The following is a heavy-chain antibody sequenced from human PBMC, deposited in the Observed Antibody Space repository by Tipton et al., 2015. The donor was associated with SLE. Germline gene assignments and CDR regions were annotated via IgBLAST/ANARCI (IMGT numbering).Heavy chain of an antibody. Sequence: SLRLSCAASGFTFSSYAMHWVRQAPGKGLEWVAVISPDGRSSHYADSVRGRFALSRDNSENTLYLQMDSLRVEDTAIYYCVRVGGDWGQGTLVTVSS. CDR3: VRVGGD. J-gene: IGHJ4*02. CDR1: GFTFSSYA. CDR2: ISPDGRSS. D-gene: IGHD1-26*01. V-gene: IGHV3-30*09.